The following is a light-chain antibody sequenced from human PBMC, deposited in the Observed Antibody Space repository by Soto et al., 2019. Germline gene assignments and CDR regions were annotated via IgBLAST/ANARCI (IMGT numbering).Light chain of an antibody. CDR3: GTWDSSLSAGV. J-gene: IGLJ3*02. CDR1: SSNIGDNY. V-gene: IGLV1-51*01. CDR2: DNN. Sequence: QSVLTQPPSVSAAPGQKVTISGSGNSSNIGDNYVSWYQQLPGTAPKLLIYDNNQRPSGIPDRFSGSKSGTSATLGITGLQTGDEADYYCGTWDSSLSAGVFGGGTKLTVL.